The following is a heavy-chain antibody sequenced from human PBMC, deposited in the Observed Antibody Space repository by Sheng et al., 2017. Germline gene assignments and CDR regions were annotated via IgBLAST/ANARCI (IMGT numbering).Heavy chain of an antibody. J-gene: IGHJ4*02. V-gene: IGHV3-74*01. CDR1: RFAFSGYW. CDR2: INGDVYSI. Sequence: EVQLVESGGGLVQPGGSLRLSCAASRFAFSGYWMHWVRQVPGNGLVWVSRINGDVYSIYYADSVKGRFTISRDNAKNTLYLQMNSLRAEDTAVYYCTRDLKDWGQGTVVTVSS. CDR3: TRDLKD.